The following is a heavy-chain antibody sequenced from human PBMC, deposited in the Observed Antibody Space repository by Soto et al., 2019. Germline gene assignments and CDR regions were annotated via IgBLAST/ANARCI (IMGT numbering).Heavy chain of an antibody. V-gene: IGHV1-69*02. J-gene: IGHJ5*02. CDR3: ARLSGGYHPYP. CDR1: GGTFSSYT. D-gene: IGHD2-8*02. Sequence: ASVKVSCKASGGTFSSYTISWVRQAPGQGLEWMGRIIPILGIANYAQKFQGRVTITADKSTSTAYMELSSLRSEDTAVYYCARLSGGYHPYPWGQGTLVTVSS. CDR2: IIPILGIA.